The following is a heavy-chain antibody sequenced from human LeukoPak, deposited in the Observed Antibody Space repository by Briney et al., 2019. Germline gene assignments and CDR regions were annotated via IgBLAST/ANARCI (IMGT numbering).Heavy chain of an antibody. CDR2: ITYSGDNT. CDR3: AKDKLPTAMFSYVY. CDR1: GFTLSSHA. Sequence: GGSLRLSCAASGFTLSSHAMTWVRQAPGKGLEWVSGITYSGDNTYYAGSVKGRFTISRDNSRNTLFLQMDSLRAEDTAVYYCAKDKLPTAMFSYVYWGQGTLVTVSS. D-gene: IGHD2-2*01. J-gene: IGHJ4*02. V-gene: IGHV3-23*01.